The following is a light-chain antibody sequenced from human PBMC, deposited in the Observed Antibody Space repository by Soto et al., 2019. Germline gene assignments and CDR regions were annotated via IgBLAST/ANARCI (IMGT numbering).Light chain of an antibody. CDR3: HQDYRYPLA. J-gene: IGKJ4*01. CDR1: PATRDN. V-gene: IGKV1-6*01. Sequence: AIQMTQDPSSLSASVGDRVTITCRASPATRDNLGWYQQRSGKAPELLIYAASSLQSGVPSRFSGSGSGTDFTLTISSLQPEDLATYDRHQDYRYPLACGVGTKGEIK. CDR2: AAS.